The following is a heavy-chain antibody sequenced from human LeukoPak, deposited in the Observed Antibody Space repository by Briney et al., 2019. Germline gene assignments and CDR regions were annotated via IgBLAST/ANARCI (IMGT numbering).Heavy chain of an antibody. CDR1: GFTFSSYA. Sequence: GGSLTLSCAASGFTFSSYAMSWVRQAPGKGLEWVSAISGSGGSTNYADSVKGRFTISRDNSKNTLYLQMNSLRAEDRAVYYCAKDDPYDFWSGYRFDYWGQGTLVTVSS. J-gene: IGHJ4*02. CDR2: ISGSGGST. D-gene: IGHD3-3*01. CDR3: AKDDPYDFWSGYRFDY. V-gene: IGHV3-23*01.